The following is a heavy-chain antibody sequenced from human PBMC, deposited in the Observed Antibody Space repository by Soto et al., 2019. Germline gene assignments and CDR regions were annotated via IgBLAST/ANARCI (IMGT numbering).Heavy chain of an antibody. Sequence: SETLSLTCSVSTGSMRTYYWTWIRQSPGKGLEWIGQISHTGRTKYNPSLESRVTISVDTSRKQFSLKLTSVTATDTALYYCARDDTTGLFDFWGQGTLVTVSS. D-gene: IGHD4-17*01. CDR3: ARDDTTGLFDF. CDR2: ISHTGRT. CDR1: TGSMRTYY. V-gene: IGHV4-59*01. J-gene: IGHJ4*02.